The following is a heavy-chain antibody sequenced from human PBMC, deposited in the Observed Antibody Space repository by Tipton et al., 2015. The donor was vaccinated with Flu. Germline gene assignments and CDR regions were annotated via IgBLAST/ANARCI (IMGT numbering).Heavy chain of an antibody. CDR2: TSDSGRT. V-gene: IGHV4-59*08. CDR3: VGRGLLTRLTY. J-gene: IGHJ4*02. D-gene: IGHD3-9*01. Sequence: TLSLTCTVSGGAISSYYWHWIRQPSGKGLEWIGSTSDSGRTKYSPSLQSRVTMSIDTSKSQFSLNLRSVTAADTAVYYCVGRGLLTRLTYWGQRVLGTVSS. CDR1: GGAISSYY.